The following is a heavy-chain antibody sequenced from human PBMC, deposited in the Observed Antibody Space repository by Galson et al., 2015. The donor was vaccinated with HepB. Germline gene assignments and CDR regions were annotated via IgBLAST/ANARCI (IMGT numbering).Heavy chain of an antibody. V-gene: IGHV5-51*01. J-gene: IGHJ4*02. CDR1: GYSFTSYW. CDR3: ARLRGYYDSSGYFDS. D-gene: IGHD3-22*01. Sequence: QSGAEVKKPGESLRTSCKGSGYSFTSYWIGWVRQMPGKGLEWMGIIYPGDSGTRYSPSFQGQVTISADKSISTAYLQWSSLKASDTAMYYCARLRGYYDSSGYFDSWGQGTLVTVSS. CDR2: IYPGDSGT.